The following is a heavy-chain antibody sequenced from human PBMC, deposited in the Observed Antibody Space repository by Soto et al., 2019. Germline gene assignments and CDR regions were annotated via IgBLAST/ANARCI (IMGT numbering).Heavy chain of an antibody. CDR2: ISHDARNE. CDR3: ARGVVPAAMSYYYGMDV. Sequence: GGSPRLSCAASGFTFRDYAMHWVRQAPGKGLDWVAVISHDARNEYHADSVKGRFTISRDNSENTLYLQMNSLRSEATAVYYCARGVVPAAMSYYYGMDVWGQGTTVTVSS. J-gene: IGHJ6*02. D-gene: IGHD2-2*01. V-gene: IGHV3-30*04. CDR1: GFTFRDYA.